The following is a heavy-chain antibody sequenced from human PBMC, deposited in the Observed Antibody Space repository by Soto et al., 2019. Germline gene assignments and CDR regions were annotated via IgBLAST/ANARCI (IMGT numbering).Heavy chain of an antibody. CDR1: GYTLSEIS. D-gene: IGHD3-16*02. J-gene: IGHJ4*02. Sequence: ASVKVSCKISGYTLSEISMHWARQAPGKGLEWMGGFDPEDGGVVYAQKFRGRLTMTEDRSTDTVFLEMSSLRSEDTAVYYCATHRVWKTYRYTPSRFDYWGPGTLVTVSS. CDR3: ATHRVWKTYRYTPSRFDY. CDR2: FDPEDGGV. V-gene: IGHV1-24*01.